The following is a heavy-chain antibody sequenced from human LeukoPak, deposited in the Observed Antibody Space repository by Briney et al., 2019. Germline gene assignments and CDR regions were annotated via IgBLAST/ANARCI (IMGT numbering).Heavy chain of an antibody. CDR3: ARGSLNPKIGFTDSPAVMDV. CDR2: TYYSGNS. CDR1: GGSISSSSYY. J-gene: IGHJ6*02. D-gene: IGHD3-10*01. V-gene: IGHV4-61*05. Sequence: PSETLSLTCTVSGGSISSSSYYWGWIRQPPGRGLDWIGCTYYSGNSNINPSLKSRVTISVSTSKNQVSLKLSSVTAADTAVYYCARGSLNPKIGFTDSPAVMDVWGQGTTVTVFS.